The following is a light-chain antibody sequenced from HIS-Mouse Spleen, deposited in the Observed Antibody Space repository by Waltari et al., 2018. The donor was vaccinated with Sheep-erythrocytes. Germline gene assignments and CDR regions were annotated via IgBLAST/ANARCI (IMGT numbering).Light chain of an antibody. V-gene: IGLV2-23*03. J-gene: IGLJ2*01. CDR3: CSYAGSSTFHVV. Sequence: QSALTQPASVSGSPGQSITISCTGTSSDFGSYNLFSWYQPHPGKAPKLMIYEGSKRPSGVSNRFSGSKSGNTASLTISGLQAEDEADYYCCSYAGSSTFHVVFGGGTKLTVL. CDR2: EGS. CDR1: SSDFGSYNL.